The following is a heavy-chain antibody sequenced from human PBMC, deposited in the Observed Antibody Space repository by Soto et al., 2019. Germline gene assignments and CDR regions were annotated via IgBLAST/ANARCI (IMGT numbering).Heavy chain of an antibody. D-gene: IGHD1-7*01. Sequence: XGSLRLSCAASGFTFSSYDMHWVRQATGKGLEWVSAIGTAGDTYYPGSVKGRFTISRENAKNSLYLQMNSLRAGDTAVYYCARENYYHSFDYWGQGTLVTVSS. J-gene: IGHJ4*02. V-gene: IGHV3-13*01. CDR2: IGTAGDT. CDR3: ARENYYHSFDY. CDR1: GFTFSSYD.